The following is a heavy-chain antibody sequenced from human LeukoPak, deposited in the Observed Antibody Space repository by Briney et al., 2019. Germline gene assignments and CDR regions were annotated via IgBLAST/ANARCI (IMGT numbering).Heavy chain of an antibody. CDR2: IHHSGST. CDR3: ARAIRGTFGGVVVEDC. V-gene: IGHV4-38-2*02. CDR1: GYSISSGYY. J-gene: IGHJ4*02. D-gene: IGHD3-16*02. Sequence: SETLSLTCTVSGYSISSGYYWGWIRQPPGKGLEWIGSIHHSGSTYFNPSLKSRVTILVDTSKNQFSLKVRSVTAADTAVYYCARAIRGTFGGVVVEDCWGQGTLVTVSS.